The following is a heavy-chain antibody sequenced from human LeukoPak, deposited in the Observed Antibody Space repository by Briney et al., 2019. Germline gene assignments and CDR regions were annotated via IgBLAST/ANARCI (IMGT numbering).Heavy chain of an antibody. D-gene: IGHD3-9*01. Sequence: SQTLSLTCTVSGGSISSGSYYWSWIRQPAGKGLEWIGRIYTSGSTNYNPSLKSRVTISVDTSKNQLSLKLSSVTAADTAVYYCARDPWDYDILTGYYVNWFDPWGQGTLVTVSS. J-gene: IGHJ5*02. CDR2: IYTSGST. V-gene: IGHV4-61*02. CDR3: ARDPWDYDILTGYYVNWFDP. CDR1: GGSISSGSYY.